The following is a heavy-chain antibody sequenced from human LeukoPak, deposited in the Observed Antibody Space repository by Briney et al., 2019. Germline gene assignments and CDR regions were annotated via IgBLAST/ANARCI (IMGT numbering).Heavy chain of an antibody. CDR3: ARDKYGGNSNAFDI. J-gene: IGHJ3*02. CDR1: GFTFSSYW. Sequence: PGGSLRLSCAASGFTFSSYWMHWVRQVPGKGLVWVARIGTDGSRTTYADYVQGRFTISRDNAKNTLYLQMNSLRAEDTAVYYCARDKYGGNSNAFDIWGQGTLVTVSA. D-gene: IGHD4-23*01. CDR2: IGTDGSRT. V-gene: IGHV3-74*01.